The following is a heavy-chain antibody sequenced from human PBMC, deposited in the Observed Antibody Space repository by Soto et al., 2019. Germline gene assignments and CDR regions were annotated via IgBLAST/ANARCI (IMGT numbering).Heavy chain of an antibody. V-gene: IGHV4-31*03. D-gene: IGHD6-6*01. J-gene: IGHJ6*02. CDR1: GGSISSGGYY. CDR3: ARFSGHSSSLYYYYYGMDV. Sequence: PSETLSLTCTVSGGSISSGGYYWSWIRQHPGKGLEWIGYIYYSGSTYYNPSLKSRVTISVDTSKNQFSLKLSSVTAADTAVYYCARFSGHSSSLYYYYYGMDVWGQGTTVTVSS. CDR2: IYYSGST.